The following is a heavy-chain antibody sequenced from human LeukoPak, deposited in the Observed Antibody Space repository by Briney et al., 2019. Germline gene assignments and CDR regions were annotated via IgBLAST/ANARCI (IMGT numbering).Heavy chain of an antibody. CDR2: MVPSSGVS. Sequence: GASVKVSCKASGYTFTAYYLHWVRQAPGQGLEWMGYMVPSSGVSHYSQKFQDRVTMTQDTSTSTAYLELSGLTSDDTAVYYCSTEDKYCTSTTCGDFWGQGTLVTVSS. V-gene: IGHV1-2*02. D-gene: IGHD2-2*01. CDR1: GYTFTAYY. CDR3: STEDKYCTSTTCGDF. J-gene: IGHJ4*02.